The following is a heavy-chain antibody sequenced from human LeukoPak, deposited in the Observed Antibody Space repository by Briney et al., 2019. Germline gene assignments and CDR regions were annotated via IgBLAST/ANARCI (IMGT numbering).Heavy chain of an antibody. CDR3: ARAPRGFQWFVEY. CDR1: GFTFSDYA. D-gene: IGHD3-22*01. Sequence: PGGSLRLSCATSGFTFSDYAMTWVRQAPGKGLEWVSDISGYGDNTYYADSVTGRFTISRYSSNNTLYLQMNSLRAEDTAVYYCARAPRGFQWFVEYWGQGTLVTVSS. J-gene: IGHJ4*02. CDR2: ISGYGDNT. V-gene: IGHV3-23*01.